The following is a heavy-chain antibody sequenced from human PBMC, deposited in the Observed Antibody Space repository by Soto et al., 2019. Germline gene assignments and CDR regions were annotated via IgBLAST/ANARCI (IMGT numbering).Heavy chain of an antibody. J-gene: IGHJ6*02. CDR1: GGTFSSYA. D-gene: IGHD6-6*01. CDR3: ARARAARQYFFGMDV. Sequence: QVQLVQSGAEVKKPGSSVKVSCKASGGTFSSYAISWVRQAPGQGLEWMGGIIPIFGTANYAQKFQGRVTITADESTRTAKMGLSSLIYEDKAVYYCARARAARQYFFGMDVWGQGTTVTVSS. CDR2: IIPIFGTA. V-gene: IGHV1-69*12.